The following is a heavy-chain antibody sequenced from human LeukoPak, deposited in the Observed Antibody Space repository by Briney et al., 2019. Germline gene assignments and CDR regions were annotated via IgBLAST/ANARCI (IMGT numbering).Heavy chain of an antibody. CDR1: GYTFTSYA. CDR3: GKERDGGLSYFDY. D-gene: IGHD3-10*01. J-gene: IGHJ4*02. V-gene: IGHV3-23*01. Sequence: PGGSLRLSCAASGYTFTSYAMSWVRQAPGKGLEWVSAISGSGGGTYYAESVKGRVTISRDNSTNTLYLQMNTLRAEDTALYYWGKERDGGLSYFDYWGQRTLVTVS. CDR2: ISGSGGGT.